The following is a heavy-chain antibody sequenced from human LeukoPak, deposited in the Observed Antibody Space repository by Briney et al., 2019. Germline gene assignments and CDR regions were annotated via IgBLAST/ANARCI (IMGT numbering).Heavy chain of an antibody. CDR2: INHSGNS. D-gene: IGHD1-1*01. V-gene: IGHV4-59*01. J-gene: IGHJ4*02. CDR3: TTYFSGKTLDY. Sequence: SETLSLTCTVSGGSISNYYWSWIRQPPGKGLEWIGYINHSGNSKYNPPLESRITIAVDTSKNQFSLKLNSVTAADTAVYYCTTYFSGKTLDYCGQGMLVTVSS. CDR1: GGSISNYY.